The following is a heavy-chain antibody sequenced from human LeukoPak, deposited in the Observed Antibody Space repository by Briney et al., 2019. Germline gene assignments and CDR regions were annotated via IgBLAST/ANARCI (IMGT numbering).Heavy chain of an antibody. CDR3: ARDLLGFMATSDAFDI. V-gene: IGHV3-11*05. D-gene: IGHD5-24*01. CDR1: GFTFSDYY. J-gene: IGHJ3*02. Sequence: PGGSLRLSCAASGFTFSDYYMSWIRQAPGKGLEGVSYISSRSTYTNYADSVKGRFTISRDNAKNSLYLEMYSLRAEDTALYYCARDLLGFMATSDAFDIWGQGTMVTVSS. CDR2: ISSRSTYT.